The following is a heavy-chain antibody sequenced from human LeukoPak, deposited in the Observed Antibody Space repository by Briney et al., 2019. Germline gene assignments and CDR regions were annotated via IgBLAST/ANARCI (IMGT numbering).Heavy chain of an antibody. J-gene: IGHJ3*02. CDR1: GFTFSIAW. CDR2: IKSRGGGETR. D-gene: IGHD3-3*01. Sequence: PGGSLRLSCAASGFTFSIAWMSWVRQAPGKGLEWVGRIKSRGGGETRDYAAPVKDRFIISRDDSKNTLYLQMNSLRTEDTAIYYCAAVGEWLSNAFNTWGQGTLVTVSA. V-gene: IGHV3-15*01. CDR3: AAVGEWLSNAFNT.